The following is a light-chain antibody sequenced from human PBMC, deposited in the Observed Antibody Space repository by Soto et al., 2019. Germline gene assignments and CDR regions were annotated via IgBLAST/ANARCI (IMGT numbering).Light chain of an antibody. Sequence: QSALTQPASVSGSPGQSITISCTGTSSDVGNYNYVSWYQHHPGKASKLMIYEVSNRPSGVSNRFSGSKSGNTASLTISGLQAEDEADYYCSSYTYSSTPYVFGTGTKVTVL. CDR1: SSDVGNYNY. J-gene: IGLJ1*01. CDR2: EVS. CDR3: SSYTYSSTPYV. V-gene: IGLV2-14*01.